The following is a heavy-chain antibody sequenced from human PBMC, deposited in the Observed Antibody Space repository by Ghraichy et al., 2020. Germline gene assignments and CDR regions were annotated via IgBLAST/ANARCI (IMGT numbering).Heavy chain of an antibody. CDR3: SKDSGVATIGS. D-gene: IGHD5-24*01. J-gene: IGHJ5*02. Sequence: ASVKVSCQTSGYSFIHYDVNWVRQAPGQGLEWMGWMNPNTGETGFEQKFYGRLTMTRDTSTRTAYMELSSLTSDDTAVYYCSKDSGVATIGSWGRGTRVTVSS. V-gene: IGHV1-8*01. CDR1: GYSFIHYD. CDR2: MNPNTGET.